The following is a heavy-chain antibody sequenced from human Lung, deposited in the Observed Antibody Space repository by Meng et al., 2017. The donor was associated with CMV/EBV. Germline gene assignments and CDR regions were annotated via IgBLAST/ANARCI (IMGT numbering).Heavy chain of an antibody. J-gene: IGHJ6*02. Sequence: GGSLRLXCAASGFTFSSYSMNWVRQAPGKGLEWVSSISSSSSYIYYADSVKGRFTISRDNAKNSLYLQMNSLRAEDTAVYYCARGESEWELLSYYYYYGMDVXGQGXTVTVSS. CDR2: ISSSSSYI. D-gene: IGHD1-26*01. CDR3: ARGESEWELLSYYYYYGMDV. V-gene: IGHV3-21*01. CDR1: GFTFSSYS.